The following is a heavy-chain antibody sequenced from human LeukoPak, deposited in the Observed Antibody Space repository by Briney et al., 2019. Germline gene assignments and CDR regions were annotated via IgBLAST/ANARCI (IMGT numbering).Heavy chain of an antibody. D-gene: IGHD2-2*01. V-gene: IGHV4-34*01. CDR1: GGSFSASY. CDR3: VGYCSTTSCGLDY. CDR2: IYYSGST. J-gene: IGHJ4*02. Sequence: SDTLSLTCAVYGGSFSASYWSLIRQPPGKGLEWIGSIYYSGSTYYNPSLKSRVTISVDTSKNQFSLKLSSVTAADTAVYYCVGYCSTTSCGLDYWGQGTLVTVSS.